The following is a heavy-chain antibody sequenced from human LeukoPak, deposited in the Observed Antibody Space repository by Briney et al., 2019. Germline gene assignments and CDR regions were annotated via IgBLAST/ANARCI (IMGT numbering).Heavy chain of an antibody. V-gene: IGHV4-4*07. Sequence: SETLSLTCTVSGGSFSIYYWSWLRQPAGKGLEWIGRIYTSGSTNYIPSLKSRVTMSVDTSKNPFSLNLSSVTAADTAVYYCARGRYCSGGSCYMGYYYYMDVWGKGTTVTISS. CDR3: ARGRYCSGGSCYMGYYYYMDV. CDR1: GGSFSIYY. CDR2: IYTSGST. D-gene: IGHD2-15*01. J-gene: IGHJ6*03.